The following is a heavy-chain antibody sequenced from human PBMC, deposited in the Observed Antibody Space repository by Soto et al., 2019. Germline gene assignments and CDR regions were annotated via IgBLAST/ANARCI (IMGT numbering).Heavy chain of an antibody. Sequence: QLQLQESGPGLVKPSETLSLTCTVSGGSISSSSYYWGWIRQPPGKGLEWIGSIYYSGSTYYNPSLKSRVTISVDTSKNQFSLKLSSVTAADTAVYYCARHSVYYDFWSGYYKGYYFDYWGQGTLVTVSS. CDR1: GGSISSSSYY. CDR3: ARHSVYYDFWSGYYKGYYFDY. CDR2: IYYSGST. J-gene: IGHJ4*02. D-gene: IGHD3-3*01. V-gene: IGHV4-39*01.